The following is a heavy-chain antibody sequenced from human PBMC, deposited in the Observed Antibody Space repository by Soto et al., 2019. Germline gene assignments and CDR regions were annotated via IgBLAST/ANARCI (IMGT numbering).Heavy chain of an antibody. J-gene: IGHJ4*02. CDR2: ITWDGGST. D-gene: IGHD1-20*01. Sequence: EVQLVESGGVVVQPGGSLRLSCAASGFTFDDYAMHWVRQTPGKSLEWVSLITWDGGSTFYANSVRGRFTISRYNNNHYLYLQMSSLRTEDTALYYCARERGRITDYWGQGTLLTVSS. CDR3: ARERGRITDY. V-gene: IGHV3-43*01. CDR1: GFTFDDYA.